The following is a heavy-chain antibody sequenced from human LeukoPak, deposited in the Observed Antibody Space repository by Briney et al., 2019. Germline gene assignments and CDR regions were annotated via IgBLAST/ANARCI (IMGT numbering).Heavy chain of an antibody. D-gene: IGHD6-25*01. V-gene: IGHV1-8*01. CDR1: GYTFTNYD. Sequence: ASVRVSCKTSGYTFTNYDINWVRQAPGQGLEWMAWIKPNTGDTGYAQKFQGRVTVTRNTSISTAYLELSSLRSEDTAVYYCVRVPDSTAYYKYWGQGTLATVSS. CDR2: IKPNTGDT. CDR3: VRVPDSTAYYKY. J-gene: IGHJ4*02.